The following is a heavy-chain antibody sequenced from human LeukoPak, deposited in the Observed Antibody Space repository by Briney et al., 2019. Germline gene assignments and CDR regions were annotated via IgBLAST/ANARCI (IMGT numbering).Heavy chain of an antibody. CDR3: ARGPILGLDY. Sequence: ASVKVSYKASGYAFTDYYIHWVRQAPGLGLEWMGWINPNTGGPIYAQRFQGRVTLTRDTSVTTVYMEVGSLTSDDTAVYYCARGPILGLDYWGQGTLVTVSS. V-gene: IGHV1-2*02. J-gene: IGHJ4*02. CDR1: GYAFTDYY. CDR2: INPNTGGP. D-gene: IGHD3-16*01.